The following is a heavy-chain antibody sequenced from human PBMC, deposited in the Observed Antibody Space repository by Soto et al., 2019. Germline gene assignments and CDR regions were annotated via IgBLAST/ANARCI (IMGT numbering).Heavy chain of an antibody. D-gene: IGHD3-3*01. CDR1: GLTFSGYA. J-gene: IGHJ6*02. Sequence: EVQLLESGGSLVQPGGSLRLSCAASGLTFSGYAMSWVRQAPGKGLEWVSAISGSGISTYYADSVKGRFTISRDNSKNTLYLQMNSLRAEDTAVYCCAKGPTIFGVVIIFEYYYGMDVWGQGTTVTVSS. CDR2: ISGSGIST. CDR3: AKGPTIFGVVIIFEYYYGMDV. V-gene: IGHV3-23*01.